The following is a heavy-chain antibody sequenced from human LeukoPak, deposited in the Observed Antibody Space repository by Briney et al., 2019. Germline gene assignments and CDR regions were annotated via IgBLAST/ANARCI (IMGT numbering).Heavy chain of an antibody. V-gene: IGHV1-18*01. CDR2: ISAYNGNT. Sequence: ASVKVSCKAAGYTFPNYGISWVRQALGQGLEWMGWISAYNGNTNYAQRLQGRVTMTTDTSTSTAYMELRSLRSDDTAVYYCARDLGTSGYPGYWGQGTLVTVSS. CDR1: GYTFPNYG. CDR3: ARDLGTSGYPGY. D-gene: IGHD5-12*01. J-gene: IGHJ4*02.